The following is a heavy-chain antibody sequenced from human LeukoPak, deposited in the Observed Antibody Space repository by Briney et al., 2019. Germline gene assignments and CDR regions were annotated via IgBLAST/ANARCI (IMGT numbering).Heavy chain of an antibody. V-gene: IGHV3-49*04. D-gene: IGHD1-26*01. CDR1: GFTFGDYA. Sequence: GGSLRLSCTASGFTFGDYAMSWVRQAPGKGLEWVGFIRNKDYSGTTEYAASVKGRFTISRDDSKSLAYLQMNSLKTEDTAVYYCTRGVGATRLDYFDYWGQGTLVTVSS. CDR3: TRGVGATRLDYFDY. J-gene: IGHJ4*02. CDR2: IRNKDYSGTT.